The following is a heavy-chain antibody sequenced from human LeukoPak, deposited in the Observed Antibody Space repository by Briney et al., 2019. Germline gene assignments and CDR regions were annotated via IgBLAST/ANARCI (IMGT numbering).Heavy chain of an antibody. V-gene: IGHV4-4*02. CDR2: IYPGGSP. CDR1: RGSVSGDHW. CDR3: AASRQQLALDGFDS. D-gene: IGHD6-13*01. J-gene: IGHJ4*02. Sequence: SGTLSLTCAVSRGSVSGDHWWSWVRQAPGKGLEWIGEIYPGGSPNYNPSLRSRVTISVDRSRTQFSLTVNSVTAADTAVYFCAASRQQLALDGFDSWGQGTLVTVSS.